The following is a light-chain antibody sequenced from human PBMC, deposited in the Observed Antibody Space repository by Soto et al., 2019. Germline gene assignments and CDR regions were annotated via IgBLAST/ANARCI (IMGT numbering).Light chain of an antibody. J-gene: IGLJ3*02. V-gene: IGLV3-16*01. CDR3: LSADSCRTTSYMV. CDR1: GLPRKD. CDR2: KDS. Sequence: SYELTQPPSVSVSLGQMARITCSGEGLPRKDAYWYQQKPGQPPVLVIHKDSERPSGIPERFSGSSSGTIATLTITGVQADDEADYSCLSADSCRTTSYMVFGGGTKLTVL.